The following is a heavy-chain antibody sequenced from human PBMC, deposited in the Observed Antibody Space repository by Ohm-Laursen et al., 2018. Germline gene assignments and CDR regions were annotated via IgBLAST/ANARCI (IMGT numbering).Heavy chain of an antibody. V-gene: IGHV3-7*01. D-gene: IGHD1-26*01. CDR3: ARYRYSGSYLAY. CDR2: IKQDGSQK. Sequence: GSLRLSCAASGFTFSDHWMTWVRQAPGKGLEWVANIKQDGSQKYYLDSVKGRFTISRDNAKNSLYLQMNSLRAEDTAVYYCARYRYSGSYLAYWGQGAQVTVSS. CDR1: GFTFSDHW. J-gene: IGHJ4*02.